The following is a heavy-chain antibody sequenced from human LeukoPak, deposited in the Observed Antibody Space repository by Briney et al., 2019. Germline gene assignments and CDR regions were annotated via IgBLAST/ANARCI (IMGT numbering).Heavy chain of an antibody. CDR1: GFTFSGSA. Sequence: GGSLRLSCAASGFTFSGSAMHWVRQASGKGLEWLGRIRCKADSYTTAYAASVKGRFIVARDDSKNTAYLQINSLKTEDTAVYYCRAAADLNDYWGQGTLVTVSS. D-gene: IGHD6-13*01. CDR2: IRCKADSYTT. J-gene: IGHJ4*02. CDR3: RAAADLNDY. V-gene: IGHV3-73*01.